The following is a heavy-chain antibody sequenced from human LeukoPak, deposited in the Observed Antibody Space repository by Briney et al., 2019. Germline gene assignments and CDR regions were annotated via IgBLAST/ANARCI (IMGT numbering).Heavy chain of an antibody. Sequence: GGSLRLSCAASGFTFNSYAVNWVRQAPGKGLEWVSTFVGSAGSTYYADSVKGRFTISGDNSKSTLYLQISSLRAEDTAVDYGAKGGGWLPYYFDYWGQGTPVTVSS. CDR1: GFTFNSYA. D-gene: IGHD5-24*01. V-gene: IGHV3-23*01. CDR3: AKGGGWLPYYFDY. J-gene: IGHJ4*02. CDR2: FVGSAGST.